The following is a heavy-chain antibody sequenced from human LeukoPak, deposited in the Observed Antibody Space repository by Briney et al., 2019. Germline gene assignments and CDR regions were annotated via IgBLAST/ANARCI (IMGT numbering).Heavy chain of an antibody. CDR1: GLTFSSHT. CDR3: ARDPTPRCCSGGSCYTLYGMDV. Sequence: PGGTLRLFCAASGLTFSSHTMNWVRHAPGKGLEWGSSISSGSSYIYYADTVKGRLTSSRDNAKGYLYQHMNSLRAEDAAVDYCARDPTPRCCSGGSCYTLYGMDVWLQGTTVTVPS. J-gene: IGHJ6*02. CDR2: ISSGSSYI. V-gene: IGHV3-21*01. D-gene: IGHD2-15*01.